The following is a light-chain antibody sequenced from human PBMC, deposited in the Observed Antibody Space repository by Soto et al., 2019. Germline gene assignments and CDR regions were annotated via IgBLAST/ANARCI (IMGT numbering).Light chain of an antibody. CDR3: QQYENLPT. CDR2: DAS. V-gene: IGKV1-33*01. CDR1: QDISNY. Sequence: EIKMTQSPSSLSASVGDSVTITCQASQDISNYLNWYQQKPGKAPKLLIYDASNLDIGVPSRFSGSGSGTHFTFTISSLQPEDFATYYCQQYENLPTFGQGTRLEIK. J-gene: IGKJ5*01.